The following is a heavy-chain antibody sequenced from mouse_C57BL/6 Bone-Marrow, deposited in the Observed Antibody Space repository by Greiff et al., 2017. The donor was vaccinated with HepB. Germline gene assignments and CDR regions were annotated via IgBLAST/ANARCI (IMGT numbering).Heavy chain of an antibody. CDR1: GYTFTSYW. J-gene: IGHJ3*01. Sequence: VQLQQSGAELAKPGASVKLSCKASGYTFTSYWMHWVKQRPGQGLEWIGYINPSSGYTKYNQKFKDKATLTADKSSSTAYMQLSSLTYEDSAVYDCARDYGSSPAWFAYWGQGTLVTVSA. CDR2: INPSSGYT. CDR3: ARDYGSSPAWFAY. V-gene: IGHV1-7*01. D-gene: IGHD1-1*01.